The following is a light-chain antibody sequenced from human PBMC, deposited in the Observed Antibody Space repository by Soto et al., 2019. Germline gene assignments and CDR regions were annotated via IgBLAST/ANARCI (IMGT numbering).Light chain of an antibody. J-gene: IGLJ1*01. V-gene: IGLV2-8*01. CDR2: QVN. CDR3: ASYAGNNIFL. CDR1: NTDVGGYKY. Sequence: QSVLTQPPSESGAPGQSVTISCTGPNTDVGGYKYVSWYQQHPGKAPKLIIYQVNRRPSGVPGRFSGSVSGNTASQTVSGLQAEDEAEYYCASYAGNNIFLFGSGTKVTVL.